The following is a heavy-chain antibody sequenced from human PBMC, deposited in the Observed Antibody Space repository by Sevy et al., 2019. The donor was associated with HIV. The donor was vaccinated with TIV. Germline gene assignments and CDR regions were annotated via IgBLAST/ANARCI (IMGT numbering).Heavy chain of an antibody. J-gene: IGHJ4*02. Sequence: ASVKVSCKASGYTFTSYAMNWLRQAPGQGLEWMGWINTNTGNPTYAQGFTGRCVFSLDTSVSTAYLQISSVKAEDTAGYYCARGSTMVRGPPGYFDYWGQGTLVTVSS. V-gene: IGHV7-4-1*02. CDR3: ARGSTMVRGPPGYFDY. D-gene: IGHD3-10*01. CDR2: INTNTGNP. CDR1: GYTFTSYA.